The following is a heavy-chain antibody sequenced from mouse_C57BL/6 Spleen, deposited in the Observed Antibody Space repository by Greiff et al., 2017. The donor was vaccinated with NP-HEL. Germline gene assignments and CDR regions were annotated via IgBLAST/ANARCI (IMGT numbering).Heavy chain of an antibody. V-gene: IGHV1-15*01. CDR1: GYTFTDYE. Sequence: QVQLQQSGAELVRPGASVTLSCKASGYTFTDYEMHWVKQTPVHGLEWIGAIDPETGGTAYNQKFKGKAILTADKSSSTAYMELRSLTSEDSAVYYCTRGFITTVVDQAWFAYWGQGTLVTVSA. D-gene: IGHD1-1*01. J-gene: IGHJ3*01. CDR3: TRGFITTVVDQAWFAY. CDR2: IDPETGGT.